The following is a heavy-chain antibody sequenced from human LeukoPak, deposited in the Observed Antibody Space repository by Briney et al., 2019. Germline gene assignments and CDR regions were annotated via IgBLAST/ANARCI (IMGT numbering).Heavy chain of an antibody. CDR1: GFAFSSYA. V-gene: IGHV3-48*01. J-gene: IGHJ4*02. CDR3: ARQSIAAAFGY. CDR2: ITGDSGTI. Sequence: GGPLRLSCAASGFAFSSYAMNWVRQAPGKGLEWVSFITGDSGTIYYVDSMKGRFTISRDNAKNSLYLQIDNLGAADTAVYYCARQSIAAAFGYWGQGTLITVSS. D-gene: IGHD6-13*01.